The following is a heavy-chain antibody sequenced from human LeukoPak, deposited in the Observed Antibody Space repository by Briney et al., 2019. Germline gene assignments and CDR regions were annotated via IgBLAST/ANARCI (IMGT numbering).Heavy chain of an antibody. CDR3: ARIAVAGGHFDY. Sequence: PGGSLRLSCAASGFTFSSYEMNWVRQAPGKGLEWVSYISYSGSTIYYADSVKGRFTISRDTARNSLYPQMNSLRAEDTAVYYCARIAVAGGHFDYWGQGTPVTVSS. V-gene: IGHV3-48*03. D-gene: IGHD6-19*01. J-gene: IGHJ4*02. CDR1: GFTFSSYE. CDR2: ISYSGSTI.